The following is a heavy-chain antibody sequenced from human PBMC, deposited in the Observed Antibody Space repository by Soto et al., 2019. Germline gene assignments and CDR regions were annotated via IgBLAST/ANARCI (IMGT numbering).Heavy chain of an antibody. CDR3: ARSLDNYDFWSVYSKHYYYYYGMDV. D-gene: IGHD3-3*01. J-gene: IGHJ6*02. Sequence: LRLSCAASGFTFSSYWMHWVRQAPGKGLVWVSRINSDGSSTSYADSVKGRFTISRDNAKNTLYLQMNSLRAEDTAVYYCARSLDNYDFWSVYSKHYYYYYGMDVWGQGTTVTVS. V-gene: IGHV3-74*01. CDR1: GFTFSSYW. CDR2: INSDGSST.